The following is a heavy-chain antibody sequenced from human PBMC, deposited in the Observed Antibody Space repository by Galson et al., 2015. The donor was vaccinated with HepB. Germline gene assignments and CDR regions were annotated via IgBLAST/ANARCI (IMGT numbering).Heavy chain of an antibody. D-gene: IGHD5-12*01. Sequence: ETLSLTCTVSGYSITSGYYWGWIRQPPGKGLEWIGNIYHTGSTYYSPSLKSRVTISVDTSKNQFSLKLSSVTAADTAVYYCARDEVAGAADYWGQGTPVTVSS. J-gene: IGHJ4*02. V-gene: IGHV4-38-2*02. CDR2: IYHTGST. CDR3: ARDEVAGAADY. CDR1: GYSITSGYY.